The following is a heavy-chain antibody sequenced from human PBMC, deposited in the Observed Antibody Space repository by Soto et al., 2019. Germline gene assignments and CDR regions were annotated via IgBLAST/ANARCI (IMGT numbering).Heavy chain of an antibody. CDR2: INSDGRTT. V-gene: IGHV3-74*01. CDR3: ARDQVYCSGGICYVAGY. J-gene: IGHJ4*02. D-gene: IGHD2-15*01. CDR1: GFTFSTYW. Sequence: EVQLVESGGGLVQPGGSLTLSCAASGFTFSTYWMHWVRQAPGKGLVWVSGINSDGRTTDYADSVRGRFTISRDNSKNTRYLQMNSLRAEETTVYYCARDQVYCSGGICYVAGYWGQGTLVTVSS.